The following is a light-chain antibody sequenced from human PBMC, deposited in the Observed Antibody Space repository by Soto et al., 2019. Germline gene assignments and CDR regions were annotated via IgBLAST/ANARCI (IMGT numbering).Light chain of an antibody. CDR3: KQYKEWPPFT. CDR2: GAT. V-gene: IGKV3D-15*01. Sequence: EIVMTQSPATLSVSPGERATLSCRASQSVSSNLAWYQQKPGQAPRLLIFGATYRATGIPARFSGSGSGTEFTLSISSLQSEDFAVYYCKQYKEWPPFTFGQGTRLEI. CDR1: QSVSSN. J-gene: IGKJ5*01.